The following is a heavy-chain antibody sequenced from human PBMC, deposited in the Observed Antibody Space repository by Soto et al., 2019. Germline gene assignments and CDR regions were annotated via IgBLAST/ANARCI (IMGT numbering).Heavy chain of an antibody. CDR3: ARVGVPLLYDGMDV. V-gene: IGHV3-33*01. J-gene: IGHJ6*02. Sequence: QVQLVESGEGVVQPGRSLRLSCAASGFTFSSYGMHWVRQAPGKGLEWVAVIWYDGSNKYYADSVKGRFTISRDNSKNTLYLQMNSLRAEDTAVYYCARVGVPLLYDGMDVWGQGTTVTVSS. CDR2: IWYDGSNK. D-gene: IGHD2-8*01. CDR1: GFTFSSYG.